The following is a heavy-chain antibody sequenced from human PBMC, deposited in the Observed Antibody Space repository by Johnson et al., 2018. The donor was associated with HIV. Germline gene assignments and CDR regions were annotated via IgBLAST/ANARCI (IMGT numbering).Heavy chain of an antibody. CDR2: IKQDGSEK. J-gene: IGHJ3*02. CDR3: ARDRVVVTATTTHDAFDI. D-gene: IGHD2-21*02. V-gene: IGHV3-7*01. Sequence: VQLVESGGGWIQPGGSLRLSCAASGFTVSSNNMSWVRQAPGKGLEWVANIKQDGSEKYYVDSVKGRFTISRDNAKNSLYLQMNSLRAEDTAVYYCARDRVVVTATTTHDAFDIWGQGTMVTVSS. CDR1: GFTVSSNN.